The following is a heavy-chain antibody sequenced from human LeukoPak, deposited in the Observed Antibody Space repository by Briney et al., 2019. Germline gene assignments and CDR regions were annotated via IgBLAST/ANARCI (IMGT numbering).Heavy chain of an antibody. J-gene: IGHJ6*02. CDR2: ITGDGGHT. D-gene: IGHD1-26*01. Sequence: PGGSLRLSCAASGFAVRSSAMRWVRQAPGKGLEWVSTITGDGGHTYYADSVKGRFTISRDNSRNTLYVQMGSLRAEDTAVYYCAKGLVAGAASSFAMDVWGQGTTVTVSS. V-gene: IGHV3-23*01. CDR3: AKGLVAGAASSFAMDV. CDR1: GFAVRSSA.